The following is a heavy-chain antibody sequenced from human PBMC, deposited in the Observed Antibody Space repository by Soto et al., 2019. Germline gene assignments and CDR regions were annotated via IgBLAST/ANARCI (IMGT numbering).Heavy chain of an antibody. CDR2: ISGSGGST. Sequence: GGSLRLSCAASGFTFSSYAMSWVRQAPGKGLEWVSAISGSGGSTYYADSVTGRFTISRDNSKNTLYLQMTSLRAEDTAVYYCATDIQYGDYGGDAFDIWGQGTMVTVSS. V-gene: IGHV3-23*01. CDR1: GFTFSSYA. J-gene: IGHJ3*02. D-gene: IGHD4-17*01. CDR3: ATDIQYGDYGGDAFDI.